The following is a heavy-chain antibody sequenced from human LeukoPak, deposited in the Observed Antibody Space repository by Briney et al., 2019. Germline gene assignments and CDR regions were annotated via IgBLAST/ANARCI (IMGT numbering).Heavy chain of an antibody. CDR2: IISSSLDI. V-gene: IGHV3-21*01. J-gene: IGHJ4*02. CDR3: ARDRRGYDASGHYYRHFDF. D-gene: IGHD3-22*01. CDR1: GFTFSTYA. Sequence: PGGSLRLSCAASGFTFSTYAMTWVRQAPGKGLEYVSSIISSSLDIEYAESVKGRFTISRDNAKKFLYLQMNNLRAEGTAVYYCARDRRGYDASGHYYRHFDFWGQGTLVSVSS.